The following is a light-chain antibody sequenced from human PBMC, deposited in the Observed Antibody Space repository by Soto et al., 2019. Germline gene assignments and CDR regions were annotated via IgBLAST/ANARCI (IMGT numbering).Light chain of an antibody. V-gene: IGKV3-20*01. CDR1: HSVSTTD. CDR2: GTS. J-gene: IGKJ1*01. CDR3: QHYEISVWT. Sequence: EIVLTQSPGTLSLSPGETATLSCGASHSVSTTDLAWYQQKPGQPPRLLIYGTSNRATGIPARFRGSGSGTDFTLTIISLDPEDFAVYYCQHYEISVWTFGQGTKVEIK.